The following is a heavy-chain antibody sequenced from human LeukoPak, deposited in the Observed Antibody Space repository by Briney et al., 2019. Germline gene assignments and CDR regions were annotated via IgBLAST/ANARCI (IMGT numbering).Heavy chain of an antibody. D-gene: IGHD3-22*01. CDR3: ARQAYDSSGYY. CDR2: IYPGDSDT. V-gene: IGHV5-51*01. Sequence: GESLKISCKGSGYSFTNYWIGWVRQTPGKGLEWMGIIYPGDSDTRYSPSFQGQVAISADKSISTAYLQWSSLKASDTAVYYCARQAYDSSGYYWGQGTLVTVSS. J-gene: IGHJ4*02. CDR1: GYSFTNYW.